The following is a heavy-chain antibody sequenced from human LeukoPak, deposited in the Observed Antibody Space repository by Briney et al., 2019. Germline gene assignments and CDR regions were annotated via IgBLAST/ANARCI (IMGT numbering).Heavy chain of an antibody. CDR3: ARAAYSSTWYSRYFDL. CDR1: GFTFSSYD. Sequence: HAGGSLRLSCAASGFTFSSYDIHWVRHATGKGLEWVSGIGTAGEIYYPGSVKGRFTISRENAKNSLYLQMNSLRAGDTAVYYCARAAYSSTWYSRYFDLWGRGTLVTVSS. J-gene: IGHJ2*01. D-gene: IGHD6-13*01. CDR2: IGTAGEI. V-gene: IGHV3-13*01.